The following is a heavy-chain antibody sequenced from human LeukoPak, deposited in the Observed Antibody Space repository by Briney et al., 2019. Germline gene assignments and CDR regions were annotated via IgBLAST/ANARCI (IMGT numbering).Heavy chain of an antibody. J-gene: IGHJ6*02. Sequence: ASVKVSCKASGGTFSSYAISWVRQAPGQGLEWMGGIIPIFGTANYAQKFQGRVTITADESTSTAYMELSGLRSEDTAVYYCARGRGYCSGGSCYRPYYYGMDVWGQGTTVTVSS. CDR3: ARGRGYCSGGSCYRPYYYGMDV. V-gene: IGHV1-69*13. CDR2: IIPIFGTA. CDR1: GGTFSSYA. D-gene: IGHD2-15*01.